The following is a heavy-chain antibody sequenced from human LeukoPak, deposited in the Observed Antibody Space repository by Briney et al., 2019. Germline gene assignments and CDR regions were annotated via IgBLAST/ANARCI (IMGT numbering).Heavy chain of an antibody. CDR3: AREGLSGVDV. CDR2: IIPIFGTA. D-gene: IGHD2/OR15-2a*01. J-gene: IGHJ6*02. V-gene: IGHV1-69*13. CDR1: GGTFSSYA. Sequence: GASVKVSCTASGGTFSSYAISWVRQAPGQGLEWMGGIIPIFGTANYAQKFQGRVTITADESTSTAYMELSSLRSEDTAVYYCAREGLSGVDVWGQGTTVTVSS.